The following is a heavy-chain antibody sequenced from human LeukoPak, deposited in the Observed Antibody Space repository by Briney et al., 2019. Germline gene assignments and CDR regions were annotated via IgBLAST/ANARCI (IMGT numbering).Heavy chain of an antibody. D-gene: IGHD3-10*01. J-gene: IGHJ4*02. CDR3: ARGSMVRGLGY. Sequence: SETLSLTCTVSGGSISSYYWSWIRQPPGNGLEWIGYIYYSGSTNYNPSLKSRVTISVDTSKNQFSLKLSSVTAADTAVYYCARGSMVRGLGYWGQGTLVTVSS. CDR2: IYYSGST. V-gene: IGHV4-59*01. CDR1: GGSISSYY.